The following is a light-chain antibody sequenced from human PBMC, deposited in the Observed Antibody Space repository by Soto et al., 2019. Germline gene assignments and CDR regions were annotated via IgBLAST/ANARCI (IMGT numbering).Light chain of an antibody. CDR2: GAS. J-gene: IGKJ5*01. CDR3: QQYNSWRQIT. CDR1: QSIRIN. V-gene: IGKV3-15*01. Sequence: ELVMTQSPATLSVSPGERATLSCRASQSIRINVGWYQQRPGQATRLLIYGASTMATGIPARFSGSGSGTAFTLTISSLDSEDFAVYYCQQYNSWRQITFGQGTRLEIK.